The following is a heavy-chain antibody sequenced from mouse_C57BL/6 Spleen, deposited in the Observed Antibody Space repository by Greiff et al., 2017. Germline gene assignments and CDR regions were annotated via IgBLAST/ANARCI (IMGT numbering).Heavy chain of an antibody. Sequence: QVQLKESGAELVKPGASVKISCKASGYAFSSYWMNWVKQRPGKGLEWIGQIYPGDGDTNYNGKFKGKATLTADKSSSTAYMQLSSLTSEDSAVYFCARGNYDYGYFDVWGTGTTVTVSS. D-gene: IGHD2-4*01. J-gene: IGHJ1*03. CDR3: ARGNYDYGYFDV. V-gene: IGHV1-80*01. CDR2: IYPGDGDT. CDR1: GYAFSSYW.